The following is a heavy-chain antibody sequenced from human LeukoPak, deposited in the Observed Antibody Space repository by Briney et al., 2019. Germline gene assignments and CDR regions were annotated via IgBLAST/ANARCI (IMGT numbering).Heavy chain of an antibody. CDR1: GVTFSSYA. Sequence: SVKVSCRASGVTFSSYAISWVRQAPGQGLAWMGGIIPIFGTANYAQKFQGRVTITADESTSTAYMELSSLRSEDTAVYYCARRTITMVRGVIYYYGMDVWGKGTTVTVSS. J-gene: IGHJ6*04. CDR2: IIPIFGTA. CDR3: ARRTITMVRGVIYYYGMDV. V-gene: IGHV1-69*01. D-gene: IGHD3-10*01.